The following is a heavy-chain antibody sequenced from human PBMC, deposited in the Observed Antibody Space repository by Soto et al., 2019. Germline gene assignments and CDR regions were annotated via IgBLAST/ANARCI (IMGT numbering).Heavy chain of an antibody. J-gene: IGHJ6*02. CDR3: ARSIAVSGDRDYYYGMDV. CDR1: GYTFTSYG. CDR2: INAYNGNT. D-gene: IGHD2-2*01. Sequence: ASVKVSCKASGYTFTSYGINWVRQATGQGLEWMGWINAYNGNTNYAQRLQGRVTMTTDTSTNTAYMELNSLRSDDTAVYFCARSIAVSGDRDYYYGMDVWGQGTTVTVSS. V-gene: IGHV1-18*04.